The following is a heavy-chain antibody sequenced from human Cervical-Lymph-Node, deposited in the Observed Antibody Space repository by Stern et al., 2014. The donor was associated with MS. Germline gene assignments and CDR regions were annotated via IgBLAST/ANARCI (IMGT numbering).Heavy chain of an antibody. Sequence: QVQLQESGPGLVKPSETLSLTCTVSGGSVSSSNSYWGWIRQPPGKGLEWIGSIYYSGSTFYNPSLNSRVTISADTSKNQVSLKLSSVTAADTAVYYCAREEHDYDDYVEFGGQGTLVTVSS. CDR1: GGSVSSSNSY. CDR2: IYYSGST. J-gene: IGHJ4*02. CDR3: AREEHDYDDYVEF. D-gene: IGHD4-17*01. V-gene: IGHV4-39*01.